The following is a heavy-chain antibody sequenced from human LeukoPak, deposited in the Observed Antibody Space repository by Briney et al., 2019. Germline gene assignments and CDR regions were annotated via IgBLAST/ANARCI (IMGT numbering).Heavy chain of an antibody. D-gene: IGHD2-2*01. Sequence: TSSETLSLTCAVYGGSFSGYYWSWIRQPPGKGLEWIGSIYHSGSTYYNPSLKSRVTISVDTSKNQFSLKLSSVTAADTAVYYCAAPVVPAATGHGAFDIWGQGTMVTVSS. V-gene: IGHV4-34*01. J-gene: IGHJ3*02. CDR1: GGSFSGYY. CDR3: AAPVVPAATGHGAFDI. CDR2: IYHSGST.